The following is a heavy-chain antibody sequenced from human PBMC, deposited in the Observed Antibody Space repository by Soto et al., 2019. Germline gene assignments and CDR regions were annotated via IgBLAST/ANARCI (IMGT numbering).Heavy chain of an antibody. CDR1: GFSLSTSGVG. Sequence: QITLKESGPTLVKPTQTLTLTCTFSGFSLSTSGVGVGWIRQPPGKALEWLALIYWDDDKRYSPSLKSRLTITKDTSKNQVVLTMTNMDPVDTATYYCARLVEYCSGGSCYSPWFEPWGQGTLVTVSS. CDR3: ARLVEYCSGGSCYSPWFEP. J-gene: IGHJ5*02. CDR2: IYWDDDK. V-gene: IGHV2-5*02. D-gene: IGHD2-15*01.